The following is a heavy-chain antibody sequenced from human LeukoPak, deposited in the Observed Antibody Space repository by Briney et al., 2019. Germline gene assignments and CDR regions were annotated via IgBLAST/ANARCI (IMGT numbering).Heavy chain of an antibody. CDR1: GGSISSSSYY. CDR2: IYYSGST. V-gene: IGHV4-39*01. J-gene: IGHJ4*02. D-gene: IGHD6-19*01. Sequence: SESLSLTCTGSGGSISSSSYYWGWIRQPPGKGLEWIGSIYYSGSTYYNPSLKSRVTISVDTSKNQFSLKLSSVTAADTAVYYCARRIAVAGRPFDYWGQGTLVTVSP. CDR3: ARRIAVAGRPFDY.